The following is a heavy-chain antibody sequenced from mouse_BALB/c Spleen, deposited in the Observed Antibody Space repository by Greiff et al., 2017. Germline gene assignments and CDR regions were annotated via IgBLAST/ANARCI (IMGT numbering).Heavy chain of an antibody. V-gene: IGHV3-2*02. CDR2: ISYSGST. CDR3: ARKGNWDWYFDV. J-gene: IGHJ1*01. D-gene: IGHD4-1*01. Sequence: DVQLQESGPGLVKPSQSLSLTCTVTGYSITSDYAWNWIRQFPGNKLEWMGYISYSGSTSYNPSLKSRISITRDTSKNQFFLQLNSVTTEDTATYYCARKGNWDWYFDVWGAGTTVTVSS. CDR1: GYSITSDYA.